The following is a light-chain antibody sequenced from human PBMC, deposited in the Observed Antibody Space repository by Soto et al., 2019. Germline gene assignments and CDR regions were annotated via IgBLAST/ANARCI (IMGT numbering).Light chain of an antibody. J-gene: IGKJ5*01. V-gene: IGKV1-33*01. CDR2: DAS. CDR1: QDIRNF. Sequence: DIQMTQSPSSLSASVGDRVTITCQASQDIRNFLNWYQQKPGKAPKLLISDASSLEAGVRQRFSGSGFGTDFTLAISSLQAEDFATYFCQQHLDLSPTFGPGTRLEIK. CDR3: QQHLDLSPT.